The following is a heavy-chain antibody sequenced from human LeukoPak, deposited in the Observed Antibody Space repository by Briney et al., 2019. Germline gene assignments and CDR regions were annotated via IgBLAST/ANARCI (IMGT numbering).Heavy chain of an antibody. J-gene: IGHJ6*03. Sequence: SVTVSCKASGGTFSSYAISWVRPAPGQGLEWMGGIIPIFGTANYAQKFQGRVTITTDESTSTAYMELSSLKYKDTTVYYCARAMKNYYDSSGYYPRRYDYYYYYMDVWGKGTTVTVSS. V-gene: IGHV1-69*05. CDR1: GGTFSSYA. D-gene: IGHD3-22*01. CDR2: IIPIFGTA. CDR3: ARAMKNYYDSSGYYPRRYDYYYYYMDV.